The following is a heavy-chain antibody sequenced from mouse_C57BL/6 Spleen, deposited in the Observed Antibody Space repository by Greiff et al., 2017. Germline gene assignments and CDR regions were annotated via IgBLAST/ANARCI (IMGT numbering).Heavy chain of an antibody. CDR2: IYPGDGDT. CDR1: GYAFSSSW. V-gene: IGHV1-82*01. CDR3: ARDGYYEGYFDY. Sequence: QVQLQQSGPELVKPGASVKISCKASGYAFSSSWMNWVKQRPGKGLEWIGRIYPGDGDTNYNGKFKGKATLTADKSSSTAYMQLSSLTSEDSAVYFCARDGYYEGYFDYWGQGTTLTVSS. J-gene: IGHJ2*01. D-gene: IGHD2-3*01.